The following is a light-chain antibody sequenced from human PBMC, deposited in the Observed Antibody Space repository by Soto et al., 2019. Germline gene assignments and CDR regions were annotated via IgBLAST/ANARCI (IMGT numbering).Light chain of an antibody. CDR3: SAHGGTNPYV. V-gene: IGLV2-8*01. CDR1: ASDIGGYSF. CDR2: GVN. J-gene: IGLJ1*01. Sequence: QSVLTQPPSASGSPGQSVAISCTGTASDIGGYSFVSWYQQHPGKAPKLLIYGVNKRPSGVPDRFSGSKSGNTASLTVSGLQAEDEAEYYCSAHGGTNPYVFGTGTKLTVL.